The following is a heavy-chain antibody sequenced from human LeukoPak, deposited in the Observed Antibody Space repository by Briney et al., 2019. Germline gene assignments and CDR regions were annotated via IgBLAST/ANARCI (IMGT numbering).Heavy chain of an antibody. Sequence: ASVKVSCKASGYTFTSYYMHWVRQAPGQGLEWMGIINPTGGSRSYAQKFQGRVTMTRDMSTSTVYMELSSLRSEDTAVYYCARAPPNSGSYHPPGGDYWGQGTLVTVSS. V-gene: IGHV1-46*01. CDR3: ARAPPNSGSYHPPGGDY. CDR1: GYTFTSYY. J-gene: IGHJ4*02. CDR2: INPTGGSR. D-gene: IGHD1-26*01.